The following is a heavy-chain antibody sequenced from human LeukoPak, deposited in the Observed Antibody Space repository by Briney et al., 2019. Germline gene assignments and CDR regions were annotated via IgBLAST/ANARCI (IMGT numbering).Heavy chain of an antibody. D-gene: IGHD2-15*01. V-gene: IGHV3-33*01. CDR2: IWYDGSNK. J-gene: IGHJ6*02. CDR3: ARDQFGQGYCSGGSCYSDYYYYGMDV. Sequence: PGGSLRLSCAASGFTFSSYGMHWVRQAPGKGLEWVAVIWYDGSNKYYADSVKGRFTISRDNSKNTLYLQMNSLRAEDTAVYYCARDQFGQGYCSGGSCYSDYYYYGMDVWGQGTTVTVSS. CDR1: GFTFSSYG.